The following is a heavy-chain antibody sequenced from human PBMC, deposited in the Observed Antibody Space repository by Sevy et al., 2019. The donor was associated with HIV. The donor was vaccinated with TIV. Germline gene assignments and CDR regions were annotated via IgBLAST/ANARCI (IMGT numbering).Heavy chain of an antibody. V-gene: IGHV3-74*01. CDR1: GFTFSSYW. Sequence: GGSLRLSCAASGFTFSSYWMHWVRQAPGKGLVWVSRINSDGSSTRYADSVKGRFTISRDNAKNTLYLQMNSLRAEDTAVYYCARSGIAAAGTGFDYWGQGTLVTVSS. CDR2: INSDGSST. J-gene: IGHJ4*02. CDR3: ARSGIAAAGTGFDY. D-gene: IGHD6-13*01.